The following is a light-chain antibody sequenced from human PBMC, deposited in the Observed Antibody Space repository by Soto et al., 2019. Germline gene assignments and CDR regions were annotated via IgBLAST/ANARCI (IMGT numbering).Light chain of an antibody. CDR1: QDIRSS. CDR2: GAS. Sequence: VMTEPRASLAVTSGERVTLSCRASQDIRSSLAWYQQKPGQAPRVIIYGASIRATGVPATFSGSGSGTECTLSISSLQSEHLRVYYCQQDSSWPLTFAGGTKVDIK. J-gene: IGKJ4*01. V-gene: IGKV3-15*01. CDR3: QQDSSWPLT.